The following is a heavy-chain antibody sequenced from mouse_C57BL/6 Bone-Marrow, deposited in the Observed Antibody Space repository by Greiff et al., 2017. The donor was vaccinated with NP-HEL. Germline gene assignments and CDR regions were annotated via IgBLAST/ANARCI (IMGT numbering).Heavy chain of an antibody. CDR2: IYPRDGST. J-gene: IGHJ1*03. CDR1: GYTFTSYD. CDR3: AREDYGSSYLYWYFDV. Sequence: VQLQQSGPELVKPGASVKLSCKASGYTFTSYDINWVKQRPGQGLEWIGWIYPRDGSTKYNEKFKGKATLTVDTSSSTAYMELHSLTSEDSAVYFCAREDYGSSYLYWYFDVWGTGTTVTVSS. D-gene: IGHD1-1*01. V-gene: IGHV1-85*01.